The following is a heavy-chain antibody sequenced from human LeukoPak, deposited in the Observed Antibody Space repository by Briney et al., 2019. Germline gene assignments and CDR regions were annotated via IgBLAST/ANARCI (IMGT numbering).Heavy chain of an antibody. CDR3: ASGSPEYYYYYGMDV. Sequence: GSLRLSCAASGFTFSDYYMSWIRQAPGKGLEWVSYISSSGSTIYYADSVKGRFTISRDNAKNSLYLQMNSLRAEDTAVYYCASGSPEYYYYYGMDVWGQGTTVTVSS. D-gene: IGHD1-26*01. CDR1: GFTFSDYY. CDR2: ISSSGSTI. J-gene: IGHJ6*02. V-gene: IGHV3-11*01.